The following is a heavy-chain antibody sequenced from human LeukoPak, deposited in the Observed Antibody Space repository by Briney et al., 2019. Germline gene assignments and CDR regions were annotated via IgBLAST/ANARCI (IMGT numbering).Heavy chain of an antibody. CDR3: ARDLPGEQQLVENLPFDY. D-gene: IGHD6-13*01. CDR2: IYTSGST. V-gene: IGHV4-4*07. CDR1: GGSISSYY. J-gene: IGHJ4*02. Sequence: SETLSLTCTVSGGSISSYYWSWIRQPAGKGLEWIGRIYTSGSTNYNPSLKSRVTMSVDTSKNQFSLKLSSVTAADTAVYYCARDLPGEQQLVENLPFDYWGQGTLVTVSS.